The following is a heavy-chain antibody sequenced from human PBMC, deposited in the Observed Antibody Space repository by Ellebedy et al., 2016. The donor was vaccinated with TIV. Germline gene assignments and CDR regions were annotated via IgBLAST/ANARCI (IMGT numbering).Heavy chain of an antibody. D-gene: IGHD6-6*01. V-gene: IGHV1-24*01. CDR2: FDPEDGET. J-gene: IGHJ4*02. CDR3: ARAPEVAARLSYFDY. CDR1: GYTLTELS. Sequence: ASVKVSCXVSGYTLTELSMHWVRQAPGKGLEWMGGFDPEDGETIYAQKFQGRVTMTEDTSTDTAYMELSSLRSEDTAVYYCARAPEVAARLSYFDYWGQGTLVTVSS.